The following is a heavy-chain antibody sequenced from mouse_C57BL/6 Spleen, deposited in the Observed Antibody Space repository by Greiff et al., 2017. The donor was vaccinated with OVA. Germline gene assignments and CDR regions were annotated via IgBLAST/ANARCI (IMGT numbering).Heavy chain of an antibody. D-gene: IGHD4-1*01. J-gene: IGHJ3*01. CDR1: EYEFPSHD. V-gene: IGHV5-2*01. Sequence: EVMLVESGGGLVQPGESLKLSCESNEYEFPSHDMSWVRKTPEKRLELVAAINSDGGSTYYPDTMERRFIISRDNTKKTLYLQMSSLRSEDTALDYCARHLGAGTSPWFAYWGQGTLVTVSA. CDR3: ARHLGAGTSPWFAY. CDR2: INSDGGST.